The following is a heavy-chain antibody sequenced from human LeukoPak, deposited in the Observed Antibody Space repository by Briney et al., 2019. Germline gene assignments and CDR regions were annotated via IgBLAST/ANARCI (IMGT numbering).Heavy chain of an antibody. V-gene: IGHV3-13*01. J-gene: IGHJ4*02. CDR2: IGSGGDT. Sequence: GGSLRLSCTGSGFSFSTYGMLWVRQAPGKGLEWVSAIGSGGDTYYAGFVKGRFTISRESANNSFYLQMNSLNAGDTAVYFCARAVAGTDEIDSWGQGTLVTVSS. CDR3: ARAVAGTDEIDS. D-gene: IGHD6-19*01. CDR1: GFSFSTYG.